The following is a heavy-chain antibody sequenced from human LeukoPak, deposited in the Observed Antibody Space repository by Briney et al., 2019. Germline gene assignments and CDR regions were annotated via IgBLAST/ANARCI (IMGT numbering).Heavy chain of an antibody. Sequence: ASVKVSCKASGYTFTSYYMHWVRQAPGQGLEWMGWINPNSGGTNYAQKFQGRVTMTRDTSISTAYMELSRLRSDDTAVYYCARGYCSGGSCYFGYWGQGTLVTVSS. D-gene: IGHD2-15*01. CDR3: ARGYCSGGSCYFGY. V-gene: IGHV1-2*02. CDR2: INPNSGGT. CDR1: GYTFTSYY. J-gene: IGHJ4*02.